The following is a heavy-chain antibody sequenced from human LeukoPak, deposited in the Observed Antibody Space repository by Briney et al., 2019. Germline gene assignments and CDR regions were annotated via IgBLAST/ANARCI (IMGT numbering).Heavy chain of an antibody. J-gene: IGHJ4*02. Sequence: PSETLSLTCTVSGGSISGYYWSWIRQPPGKGLEWIGYIFYSGSTNYNPFLKSRVTISVDTSKNQFSLKLSSVTAADTAVYYCARGEWDLLFDYWGQGTLVTVSS. CDR3: ARGEWDLLFDY. CDR1: GGSISGYY. V-gene: IGHV4-59*01. D-gene: IGHD1-26*01. CDR2: IFYSGST.